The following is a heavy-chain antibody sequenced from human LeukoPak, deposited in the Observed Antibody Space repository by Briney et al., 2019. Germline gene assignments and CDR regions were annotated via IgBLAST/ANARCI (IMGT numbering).Heavy chain of an antibody. CDR2: INPSGGST. CDR3: ARDQNLYDSSGYDAFDI. Sequence: ASVKVSCKASGYTFTSYYMHWVRQAPGQGLERMGIINPSGGSTSYAQKFQGRVTMTRDTSTSTVYMELSSLRSEDTAVYYCARDQNLYDSSGYDAFDIWGQGTMVTVSS. D-gene: IGHD3-22*01. V-gene: IGHV1-46*01. J-gene: IGHJ3*02. CDR1: GYTFTSYY.